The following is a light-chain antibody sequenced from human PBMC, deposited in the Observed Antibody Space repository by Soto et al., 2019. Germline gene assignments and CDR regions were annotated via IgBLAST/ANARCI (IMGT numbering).Light chain of an antibody. J-gene: IGKJ1*01. CDR3: QHYNSYSEA. V-gene: IGKV1-5*03. CDR1: QTISSW. Sequence: DIQMTQSPSTLSGSVGDIVTITCRASQTISSWLAWYQQKPGKAPKLLIYKASTLKSGVPSRFRGSGSGTEFTLTISSLQPDDFATYYGQHYNSYSEAFGQGTKVELK. CDR2: KAS.